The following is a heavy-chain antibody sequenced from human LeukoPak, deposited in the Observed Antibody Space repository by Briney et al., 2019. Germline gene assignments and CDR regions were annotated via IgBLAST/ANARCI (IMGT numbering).Heavy chain of an antibody. J-gene: IGHJ4*02. CDR2: ISSSSSYI. CDR1: GFTFSSYS. D-gene: IGHD4-17*01. CDR3: ASHDYGDYGDFDY. Sequence: GGSLRLSCAASGFTFSSYSMNWVRQAPGKGLEWVSSISSSSSYIYYADSVKGRFTISRDNAKNSLYLQMNSLRAEDTAVYYCASHDYGDYGDFDYWGQGTLVTVSS. V-gene: IGHV3-21*04.